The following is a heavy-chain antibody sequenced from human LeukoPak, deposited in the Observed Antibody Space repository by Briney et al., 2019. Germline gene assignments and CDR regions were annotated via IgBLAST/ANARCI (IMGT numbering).Heavy chain of an antibody. V-gene: IGHV4-38-2*02. D-gene: IGHD1-14*01. CDR2: IYHSGST. CDR3: ARAITGSPSENDY. Sequence: SETLSLTCTVSGYSISSGYYWGWIRQPLGKGLEWIGSIYHSGSTYYNPSLKSRVTISVDTSKNQFSLKLSSVTAADTAVYYCARAITGSPSENDYWGQGTLVTVSS. CDR1: GYSISSGYY. J-gene: IGHJ4*02.